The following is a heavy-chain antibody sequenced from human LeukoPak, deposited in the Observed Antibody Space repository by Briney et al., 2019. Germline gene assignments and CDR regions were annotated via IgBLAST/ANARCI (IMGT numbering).Heavy chain of an antibody. CDR1: GFTFSSYA. V-gene: IGHV3-23*01. CDR2: ISGSGGST. J-gene: IGHJ3*02. D-gene: IGHD1-26*01. Sequence: GGSLRLSCAASGFTFSSYAMSWVRQAPGKGLEWVSAISGSGGSTYYADSVKGRFTISRDNSKNTLYLQMNSLRAGDTAVYYCAKVRVGATTYDAFDIWGQGTMVTVSS. CDR3: AKVRVGATTYDAFDI.